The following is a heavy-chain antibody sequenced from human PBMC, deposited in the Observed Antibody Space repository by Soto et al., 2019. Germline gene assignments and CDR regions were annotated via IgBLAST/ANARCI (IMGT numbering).Heavy chain of an antibody. CDR2: AWYDGSNK. V-gene: IGHV3-33*01. CDR1: GFTFSSYG. D-gene: IGHD1-20*01. CDR3: ARDRGPFNWNDWPHYYYGMGV. Sequence: QVQLVESGGGVVQPGRSLRLSCAASGFTFSSYGMHWVRQAPGKGLERVTVAWYDGSNKYYADVVKGRFTISRDNSKNTLYLQMNRLRAEDTAVYYCARDRGPFNWNDWPHYYYGMGVWGQGTPVTGS. J-gene: IGHJ6*02.